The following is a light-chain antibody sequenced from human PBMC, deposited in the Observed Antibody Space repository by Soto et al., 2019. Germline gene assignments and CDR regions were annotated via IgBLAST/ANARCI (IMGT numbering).Light chain of an antibody. CDR1: SSDVGAYNY. CDR3: TPYTSTSTYV. J-gene: IGLJ1*01. Sequence: QSVLTQPASVSGSPGQSVTISCAGTSSDVGAYNYVSWYQHHPGKVPKLMIYEISLRPSGVSHRFSGSKSGNTASLTISGLQAEDEADYYCTPYTSTSTYVFGPGTKVTV. V-gene: IGLV2-14*01. CDR2: EIS.